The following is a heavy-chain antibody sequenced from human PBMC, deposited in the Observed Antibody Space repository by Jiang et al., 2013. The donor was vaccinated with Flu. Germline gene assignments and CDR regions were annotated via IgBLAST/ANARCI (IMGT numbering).Heavy chain of an antibody. J-gene: IGHJ4*02. D-gene: IGHD3-10*01. CDR3: ARDITMVRGGFDW. V-gene: IGHV4-38-2*02. CDR1: GYSISSGYY. Sequence: GLVKPSETLSLTCAVPGYSISSGYYWGWIRQPPGKGLEWIGSIYHSGSTYYNPSLKSRVTIPVDTSKNQFSLNLSSVTAADTAVYYCARDITMVRGGFDWWGQGTLVTVSS. CDR2: IYHSGST.